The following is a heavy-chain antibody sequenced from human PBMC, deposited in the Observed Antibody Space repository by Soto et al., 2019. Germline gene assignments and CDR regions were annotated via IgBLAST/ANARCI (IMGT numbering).Heavy chain of an antibody. CDR1: GYTFTGYY. CDR2: INPNSGGT. Sequence: ASVKVSCKASGYTFTGYYMHWVRQAPGQGLEWMGWINPNSGGTNYAQKFQGWVAMTRDTSISTAYMELSRLRSDDTAVYYCARGGAYSSSSPYYYYGMDVWGQGTTVTVSS. V-gene: IGHV1-2*04. CDR3: ARGGAYSSSSPYYYYGMDV. D-gene: IGHD6-6*01. J-gene: IGHJ6*02.